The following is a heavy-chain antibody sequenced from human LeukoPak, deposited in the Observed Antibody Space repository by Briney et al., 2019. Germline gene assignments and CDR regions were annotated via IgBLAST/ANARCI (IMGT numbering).Heavy chain of an antibody. CDR3: ARASHDYGDYSHFDY. D-gene: IGHD4-17*01. CDR1: GGSFSGYY. CDR2: INHSGST. J-gene: IGHJ4*02. V-gene: IGHV4-34*01. Sequence: SETLSLACAVYGGSFSGYYWCWIRQPPGKGLEWMGEINHSGSTNYNPSLKTRVTISVDKSKNQFSLKLSSVTAADTAVYYCARASHDYGDYSHFDYWGQGTLVTVSS.